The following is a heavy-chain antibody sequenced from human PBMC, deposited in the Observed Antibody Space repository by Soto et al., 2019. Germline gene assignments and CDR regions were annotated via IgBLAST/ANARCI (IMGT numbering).Heavy chain of an antibody. CDR3: ARGRYYDFWSGPVPRYYYYYYGMDV. J-gene: IGHJ6*02. CDR1: GGTFSSYA. D-gene: IGHD3-3*01. Sequence: SVKVSCKASGGTFSSYAISWVRQAPGQGLEWMGGIIPIFGTANYAQKFQGRVTITADESTSTAYMELSSLRSEDTAVYYCARGRYYDFWSGPVPRYYYYYYGMDVWGQGTTVTVSS. CDR2: IIPIFGTA. V-gene: IGHV1-69*13.